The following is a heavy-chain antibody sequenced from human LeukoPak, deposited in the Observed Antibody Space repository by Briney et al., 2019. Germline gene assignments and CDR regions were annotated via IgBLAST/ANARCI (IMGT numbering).Heavy chain of an antibody. CDR2: IYYSGTT. CDR3: ARQDGYNLDY. CDR1: GGSISSSSYY. V-gene: IGHV4-61*05. Sequence: SETLSLTCTVSGGSISSSSYYWGWIRQPPGEGLEWIGYIYYSGTTNFNPSLNSRVTIPVDTSRNQFSLKLTSLTAADTAVYYCARQDGYNLDYWGRGTLVTVSS. J-gene: IGHJ4*02. D-gene: IGHD5-24*01.